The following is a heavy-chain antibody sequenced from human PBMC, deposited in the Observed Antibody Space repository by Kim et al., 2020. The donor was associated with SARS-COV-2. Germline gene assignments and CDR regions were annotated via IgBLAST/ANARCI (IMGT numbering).Heavy chain of an antibody. CDR3: AKDGQPRTTDWYFDL. D-gene: IGHD1-1*01. CDR1: GFTFDDYA. Sequence: GGSLRLSCAASGFTFDDYAMHWVRQAPGKGLEWVSGISWNSGSIGYADSVKGRFTISRDNAKNSLYLQMNSLRAEDTALYYCAKDGQPRTTDWYFDLWGRGTLVTVSS. J-gene: IGHJ2*01. CDR2: ISWNSGSI. V-gene: IGHV3-9*01.